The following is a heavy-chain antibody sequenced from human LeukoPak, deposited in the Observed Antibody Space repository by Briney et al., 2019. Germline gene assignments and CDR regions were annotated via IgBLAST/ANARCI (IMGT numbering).Heavy chain of an antibody. CDR1: GYVFINHG. D-gene: IGHD3-3*01. CDR3: GRWSPNPNDS. J-gene: IGHJ5*01. CDR2: ISAYNGRT. Sequence: ASVKVFCKASGYVFINHGISWVRQAPGQGLEWLGWISAYNGRTEYAPKFQDRVTMTTDASTTTAYMELRSLTSDDTAVYYCGRWSPNPNDSWGQGTLVTVSS. V-gene: IGHV1-18*04.